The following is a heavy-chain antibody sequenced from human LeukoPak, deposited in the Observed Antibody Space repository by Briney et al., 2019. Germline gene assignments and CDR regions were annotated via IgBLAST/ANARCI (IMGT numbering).Heavy chain of an antibody. V-gene: IGHV3-7*01. CDR1: GFIFKDFY. CDR2: INQDGSAE. D-gene: IGHD1-26*01. J-gene: IGHJ6*02. CDR3: ARSVGAGNNYLYYGMDV. Sequence: GGSLRLSCEASGFIFKDFYMTWVRRAPGTGLEWVATINQDGSAEYYVDSAKGRFTMSRDNAKNSVFLQMDSLRAEETAVYCCARSVGAGNNYLYYGMDVWGQGTTVTVSS.